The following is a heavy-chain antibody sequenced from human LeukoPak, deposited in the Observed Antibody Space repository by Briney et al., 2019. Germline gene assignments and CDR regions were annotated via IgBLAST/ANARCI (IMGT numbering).Heavy chain of an antibody. Sequence: PGGSLRLSCAASGFTFSSYWMNWVRQAPGKGLEWVANIKRDGNEKNYVDSVKGRFSISRDNAKNSLYLQMDSLRAEDTAVYYCAKEGAYPIITYDSWGRGALVTVSS. CDR2: IKRDGNEK. J-gene: IGHJ5*01. D-gene: IGHD3-10*01. V-gene: IGHV3-7*01. CDR1: GFTFSSYW. CDR3: AKEGAYPIITYDS.